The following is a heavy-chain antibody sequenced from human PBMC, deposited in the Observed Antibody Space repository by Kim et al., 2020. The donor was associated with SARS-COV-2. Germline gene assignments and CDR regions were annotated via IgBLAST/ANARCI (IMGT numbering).Heavy chain of an antibody. CDR1: GFTFGDYA. CDR3: AKDRARVRSGWNWFDP. D-gene: IGHD3-3*01. V-gene: IGHV3-9*01. J-gene: IGHJ5*02. CDR2: ISWNSGSI. Sequence: GGSLRLSCAASGFTFGDYAMHWVRQAPGKGLEWVSGISWNSGSIGYADSVKGRFTISRDNAKNSLYLQMNSLRAEDTALYYCAKDRARVRSGWNWFDPWGQGTLVTVSS.